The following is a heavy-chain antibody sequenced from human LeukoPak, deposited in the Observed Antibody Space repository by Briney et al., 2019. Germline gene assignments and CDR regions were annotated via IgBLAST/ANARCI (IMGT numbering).Heavy chain of an antibody. D-gene: IGHD3-10*01. CDR1: GGSFSGYY. J-gene: IGHJ5*02. Sequence: KPSETLSLTCAVYGGSFSGYYWSWIRQPPGKGLEWIGEINDSGSTNYNPSLKSQVTISVDTSKNQFSLKLSSVTAADTAVYYCARNGVRGVIINWFDPWGQGTLVTVSS. V-gene: IGHV4-34*01. CDR3: ARNGVRGVIINWFDP. CDR2: INDSGST.